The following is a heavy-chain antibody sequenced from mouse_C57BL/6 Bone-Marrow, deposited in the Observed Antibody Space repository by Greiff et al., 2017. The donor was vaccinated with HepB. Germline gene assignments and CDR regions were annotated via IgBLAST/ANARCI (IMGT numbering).Heavy chain of an antibody. J-gene: IGHJ2*01. V-gene: IGHV1-26*01. CDR3: ARKGSSGYGDY. CDR1: GYTFTDYY. Sequence: EVQLQQSGPELVKPGASVKISCKASGYTFTDYYMNWVKQSHGKSLEWIGDINPNNGGTSYNQKFKGKATLTVDKSSSTAYMELRSLTSEDSAVYYCARKGSSGYGDYWGQGTTLTVSS. CDR2: INPNNGGT. D-gene: IGHD3-2*02.